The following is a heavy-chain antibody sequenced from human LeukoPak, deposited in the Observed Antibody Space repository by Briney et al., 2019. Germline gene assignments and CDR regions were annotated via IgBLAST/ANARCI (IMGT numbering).Heavy chain of an antibody. CDR2: ISYDGSNK. J-gene: IGHJ3*02. Sequence: GGSLRLSCAASGFTFSSYAMHWVRKAQGKGLEWVAVISYDGSNKYYADSVKGRSTISRDNSKNTLYLQMNSLRAEDTAVYYCARDAGGDAFDIWGQGTMVTVSS. CDR3: ARDAGGDAFDI. CDR1: GFTFSSYA. V-gene: IGHV3-30-3*01.